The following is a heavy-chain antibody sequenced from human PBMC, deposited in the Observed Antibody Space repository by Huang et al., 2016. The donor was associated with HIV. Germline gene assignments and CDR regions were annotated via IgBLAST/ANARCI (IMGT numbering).Heavy chain of an antibody. D-gene: IGHD2-15*01. Sequence: VPLLQSGAEVKKRGASVRVSCKSSGYVFTGYNIHRVRQAPGQGLECVGYIRTKRSSTNYAQNFHGRVTVTRDTATNTAYLKMTGLTSDDTAVYYCARASLILGTLTWGRGTLVTVSS. CDR3: ARASLILGTLT. CDR2: IRTKRSST. J-gene: IGHJ2*01. V-gene: IGHV1-2*02. CDR1: GYVFTGYN.